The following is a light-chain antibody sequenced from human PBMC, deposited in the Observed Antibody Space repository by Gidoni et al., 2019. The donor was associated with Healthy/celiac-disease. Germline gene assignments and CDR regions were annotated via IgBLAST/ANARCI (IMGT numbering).Light chain of an antibody. CDR1: SSNIGAGYD. Sequence: SVLTQPPSGSGAPGQRVPLSCTGSSSNIGAGYDVHWYQQLPGTAPKLLTYGNSNRPSGVPDRFSGSKSGTSASLAITGLQAEDEADYYCQSYDSSLSGPVVFGGGTKLTVL. CDR3: QSYDSSLSGPVV. J-gene: IGLJ2*01. V-gene: IGLV1-40*01. CDR2: GNS.